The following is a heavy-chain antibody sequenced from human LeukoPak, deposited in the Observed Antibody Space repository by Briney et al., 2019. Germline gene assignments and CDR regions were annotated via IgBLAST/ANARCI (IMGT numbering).Heavy chain of an antibody. CDR1: GFTFSTFA. Sequence: GGSLRLSCEASGFTFSTFAMIWVRQPPGKGLEWASSIFPSGGGIHYADSVRGRFTISRDNSKSTLSLQMNSLRAEDTAIYCCATYRQVLLPFESWGQGTLVTVSS. J-gene: IGHJ4*02. CDR3: ATYRQVLLPFES. D-gene: IGHD2-8*02. CDR2: IFPSGGGI. V-gene: IGHV3-23*01.